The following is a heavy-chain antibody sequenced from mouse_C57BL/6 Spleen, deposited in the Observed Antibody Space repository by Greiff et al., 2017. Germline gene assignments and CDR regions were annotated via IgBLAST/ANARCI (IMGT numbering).Heavy chain of an antibody. V-gene: IGHV1-59*01. J-gene: IGHJ2*01. D-gene: IGHD1-1*01. Sequence: VKLQQPGAELVRPGTSVKLSCKASGYTFTSYWMHWVKQRPGQGLEWIGVIDPSDSYTNYNQKFKGKATLTVDTSSSTAYMQLSSLTSEDSAVYYCARWITTVVATDYFDYWGQGTTLTVSS. CDR3: ARWITTVVATDYFDY. CDR1: GYTFTSYW. CDR2: IDPSDSYT.